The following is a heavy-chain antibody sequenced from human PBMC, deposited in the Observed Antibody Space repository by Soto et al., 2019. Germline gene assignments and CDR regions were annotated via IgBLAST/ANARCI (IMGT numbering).Heavy chain of an antibody. CDR3: ARAQDIVVVVSPFGY. J-gene: IGHJ4*02. V-gene: IGHV1-3*01. CDR2: INAGNGNT. CDR1: GYTFTSYA. D-gene: IGHD2-15*01. Sequence: ASVKVSCKASGYTFTSYAMHWVRQAPGQRLEWMGWINAGNGNTKYSQKFQGRVTITRDTSASTAYMELSSLRSEDTAVYYCARAQDIVVVVSPFGYWGQGTLVTAPQ.